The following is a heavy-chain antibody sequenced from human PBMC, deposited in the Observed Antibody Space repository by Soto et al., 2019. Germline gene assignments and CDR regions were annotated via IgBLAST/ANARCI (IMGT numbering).Heavy chain of an antibody. CDR1: GGSISSYY. Sequence: SETLSLTCTVSGGSISSYYWSWIRQPPGKGLEWIGYIYYSGSTNYNPSLKSRVTISVDTSKNQFSLKLSSVTAADTAVYYCATGSTDYYCYYHDMDVWGQGRTGTVSS. J-gene: IGHJ6*02. CDR2: IYYSGST. V-gene: IGHV4-59*08. CDR3: ATGSTDYYCYYHDMDV. D-gene: IGHD4-17*01.